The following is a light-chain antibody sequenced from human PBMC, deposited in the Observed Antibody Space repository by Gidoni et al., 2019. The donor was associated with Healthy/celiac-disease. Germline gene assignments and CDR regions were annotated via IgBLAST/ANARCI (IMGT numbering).Light chain of an antibody. J-gene: IGKJ5*01. V-gene: IGKV1-39*01. CDR2: DAS. CDR1: QSISSY. CDR3: QQSYSTLLT. Sequence: DIQMTHSPSSLSASVGDRVTITCRASQSISSYLNWYQQKTGNAPKLLIYDASRSESGVPSRFSGSGSGTDFTLTISSLQPEDFAAYYCQQSYSTLLTFGQGTKLEIK.